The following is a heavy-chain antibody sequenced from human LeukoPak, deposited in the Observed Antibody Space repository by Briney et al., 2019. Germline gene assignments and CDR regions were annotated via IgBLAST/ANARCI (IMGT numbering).Heavy chain of an antibody. CDR3: ARARIMITFGGVIVIGPSDY. CDR1: GGSFSGYY. V-gene: IGHV4-34*01. CDR2: INHSGST. J-gene: IGHJ4*02. D-gene: IGHD3-16*02. Sequence: SETLSLTCAVYGGSFSGYYWSWLRQPPGKGLEWIGEINHSGSTNYNPSLKGRVTISVDTSKNQFSLKLSSVTAADTAVYYCARARIMITFGGVIVIGPSDYWGQGTLVTVSS.